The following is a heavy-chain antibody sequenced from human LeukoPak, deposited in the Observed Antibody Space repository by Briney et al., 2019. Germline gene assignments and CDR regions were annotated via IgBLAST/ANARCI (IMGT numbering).Heavy chain of an antibody. V-gene: IGHV3-30*02. Sequence: PGGSLRLSCAASGFTFSSYGMHWVRQAPGKGLEWVAFIRYDGSNKYYADSVKGRFTISRDNSKNTLYLQMNSLRAEDTAVYYCAKSGSKVELQPRFDYWGQGTLVTVSS. J-gene: IGHJ4*02. CDR2: IRYDGSNK. D-gene: IGHD1-7*01. CDR3: AKSGSKVELQPRFDY. CDR1: GFTFSSYG.